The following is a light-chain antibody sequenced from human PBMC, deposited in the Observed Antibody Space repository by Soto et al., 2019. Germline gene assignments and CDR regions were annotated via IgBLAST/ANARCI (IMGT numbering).Light chain of an antibody. Sequence: DIQMTQSPSTLSASVGDRVSITCRASQSLNSWLAWYQQKPGKAPKLLIYKTSTLESGVPSRFSGSGSGTEFTLTISNLQPDDFATYYCQQNNTYSFGQGTKLEIK. CDR2: KTS. CDR1: QSLNSW. V-gene: IGKV1-5*03. J-gene: IGKJ2*01. CDR3: QQNNTYS.